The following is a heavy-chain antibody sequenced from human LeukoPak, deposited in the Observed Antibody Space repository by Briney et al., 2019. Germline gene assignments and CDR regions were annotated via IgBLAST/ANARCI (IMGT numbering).Heavy chain of an antibody. J-gene: IGHJ3*02. CDR3: ARSSHYDILTGYSEEDAFDI. CDR2: IWYDGSNK. CDR1: GFTFSRCG. Sequence: GGSLRLSCAASGFTFSRCGMHWVRQAPGKGLEWVAVIWYDGSNKYYADSVKGRFTISRDNSKNTLYLQMNSLRVEDTAVYYCARSSHYDILTGYSEEDAFDIWGQGTMVTVSS. D-gene: IGHD3-9*01. V-gene: IGHV3-33*01.